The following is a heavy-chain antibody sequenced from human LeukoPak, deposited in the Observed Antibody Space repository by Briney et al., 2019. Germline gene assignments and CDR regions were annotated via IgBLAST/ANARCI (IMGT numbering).Heavy chain of an antibody. CDR2: TNYRSKWYN. D-gene: IGHD3-16*01. Sequence: SQTLSLTCAISGDSVSSNSAAWNWIRQSPSRGLEWLGRTNYRSKWYNDYAVSVKSRITINPDTSKNQFSLQLNSVTAADTAVYYCARLTHVPGDAFDIWGQGTMVTVSS. V-gene: IGHV6-1*01. CDR3: ARLTHVPGDAFDI. J-gene: IGHJ3*02. CDR1: GDSVSSNSAA.